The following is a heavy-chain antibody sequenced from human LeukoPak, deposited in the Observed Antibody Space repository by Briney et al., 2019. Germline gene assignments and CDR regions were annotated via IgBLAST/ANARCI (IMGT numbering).Heavy chain of an antibody. CDR1: GFTFSIYA. J-gene: IGHJ4*02. D-gene: IGHD6-13*01. V-gene: IGHV3-21*01. CDR3: ARGTDITATGSDF. Sequence: GGSLRLSCAASGFTFSIYAMSWVRQAPGKGLEWVSSISSSSSYIYYADSMKGRFTISRDDAKNSLYLQMSSLRAEDTAVYYCARGTDITATGSDFWGQGTLVTVSS. CDR2: ISSSSSYI.